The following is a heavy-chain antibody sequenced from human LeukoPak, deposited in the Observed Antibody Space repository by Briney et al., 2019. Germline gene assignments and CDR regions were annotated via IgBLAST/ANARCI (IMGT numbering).Heavy chain of an antibody. CDR1: GFTFSNYG. CDR2: IRYDGNNK. CDR3: AKDPSSGCGGDCYYFDY. V-gene: IGHV3-30*02. Sequence: GSLLLSCAASGFTFSNYGMHWGRQAPGKGVEGVAFIRYDGNNKYYTDSVKGRFTISRGNSKNTLYLQMNSLRAEDTAVYYCAKDPSSGCGGDCYYFDYWGQGTLVTVSS. D-gene: IGHD2-21*01. J-gene: IGHJ4*02.